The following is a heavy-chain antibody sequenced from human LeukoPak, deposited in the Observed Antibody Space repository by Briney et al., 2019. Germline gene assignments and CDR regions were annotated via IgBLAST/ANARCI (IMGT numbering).Heavy chain of an antibody. D-gene: IGHD6-19*01. J-gene: IGHJ4*02. V-gene: IGHV1-2*02. CDR1: GYTFTGYY. Sequence: ASVKVSCKASGYTFTGYYMHWVRQAPGQGLEWMGWINPSSGGTNYEQKFQGRVTMTRDTSISTAYMELSRLRSDDTAVCYCARSDSSGCYWGQGTLVTVSS. CDR3: ARSDSSGCY. CDR2: INPSSGGT.